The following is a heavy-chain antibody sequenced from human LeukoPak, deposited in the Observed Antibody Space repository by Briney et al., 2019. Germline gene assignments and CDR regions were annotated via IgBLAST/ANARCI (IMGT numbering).Heavy chain of an antibody. D-gene: IGHD6-19*01. V-gene: IGHV3-23*01. J-gene: IGHJ5*02. Sequence: GGSLRLSCAASGFTFSSYGMSWVRQAPGKGLEWVSAISGSGGSTYYADSVKGRFTISRDNSKNTLYLQMNSLRAEDTAVYYCAKDPGDSRGWPNWFDPWGQGTLVTVSS. CDR2: ISGSGGST. CDR3: AKDPGDSRGWPNWFDP. CDR1: GFTFSSYG.